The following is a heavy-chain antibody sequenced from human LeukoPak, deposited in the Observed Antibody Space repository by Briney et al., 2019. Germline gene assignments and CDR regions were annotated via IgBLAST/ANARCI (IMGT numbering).Heavy chain of an antibody. CDR1: GGSISSYY. J-gene: IGHJ4*02. D-gene: IGHD5-24*01. CDR3: ARKRRDGYNGLDY. V-gene: IGHV4-59*01. CDR2: IYYSGRT. Sequence: SETLSLTCTVSGGSISSYYWSWIRQPPGKGLEWIGYIYYSGRTNYNPSFKSRVTMSVDTSKNQFSLKLSSVTAADTAVYYCARKRRDGYNGLDYWGQGTLVTVSS.